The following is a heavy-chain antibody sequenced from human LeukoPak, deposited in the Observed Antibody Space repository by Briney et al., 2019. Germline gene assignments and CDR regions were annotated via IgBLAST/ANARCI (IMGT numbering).Heavy chain of an antibody. V-gene: IGHV1-69*13. CDR3: ASERKLRPFTY. CDR1: GGTFSSYA. D-gene: IGHD1-26*01. CDR2: IIPIFGTA. J-gene: IGHJ4*02. Sequence: ASVKVSCKASGGTFSSYAISWVRQAPGQGLEWMGEIIPIFGTAIYAQKFQGRVTITADESTSTAYMELSSLRSEDTAVYYCASERKLRPFTYWGQGTLVTVSS.